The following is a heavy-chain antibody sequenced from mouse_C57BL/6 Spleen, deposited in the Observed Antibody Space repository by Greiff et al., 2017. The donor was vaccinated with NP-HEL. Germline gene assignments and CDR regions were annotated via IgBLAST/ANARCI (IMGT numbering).Heavy chain of an antibody. Sequence: VQLQQPGAELVKPGASVKMSCKASGYTFTSYWITWVKQRPGQGLEWIGDIYPGSGSTKYNEKFKSKATLTVDNSSSTAYMQLSSLTSEDSAVYYCARGGDYDVPCDYWGQGTTLTVSS. V-gene: IGHV1-55*01. J-gene: IGHJ2*01. CDR2: IYPGSGST. CDR3: ARGGDYDVPCDY. CDR1: GYTFTSYW. D-gene: IGHD2-4*01.